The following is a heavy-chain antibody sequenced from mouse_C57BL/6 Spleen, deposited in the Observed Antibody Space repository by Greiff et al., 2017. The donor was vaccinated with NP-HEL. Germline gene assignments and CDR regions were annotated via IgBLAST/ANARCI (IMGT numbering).Heavy chain of an antibody. CDR1: GYSFTSYY. Sequence: QVQLQQSGPELVKPGASVKISCKASGYSFTSYYIHWVKQRPGQGLEWIGWIYPGSGNTKYNEKFKGKATLTADTSSSTAYMQLSSLTSEDSAVYYCAREEENYFDYWGQGTTLTVSS. CDR3: AREEENYFDY. CDR2: IYPGSGNT. J-gene: IGHJ2*01. V-gene: IGHV1-66*01.